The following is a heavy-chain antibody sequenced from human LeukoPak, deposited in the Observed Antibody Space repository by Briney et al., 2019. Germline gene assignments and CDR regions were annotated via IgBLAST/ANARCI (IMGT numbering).Heavy chain of an antibody. D-gene: IGHD2-21*02. Sequence: SETLSLTCAVYGGSFSGYYWSWIRQPPGKGLEWIGEINHSGSTNYNPSLNSRVTISVDTSKNQFSLKLSSVTAADTAVYYCARGQYCGGDCYSWYFDYWGQGTLVTVSS. CDR2: INHSGST. V-gene: IGHV4-34*01. J-gene: IGHJ4*02. CDR1: GGSFSGYY. CDR3: ARGQYCGGDCYSWYFDY.